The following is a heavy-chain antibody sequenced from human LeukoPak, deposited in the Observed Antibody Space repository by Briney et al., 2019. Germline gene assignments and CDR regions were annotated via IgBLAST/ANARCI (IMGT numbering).Heavy chain of an antibody. CDR1: GFTFSSYW. V-gene: IGHV3-74*01. CDR3: ARGVGYCSSTSCYWWFDP. CDR2: INSDGSST. J-gene: IGHJ5*02. D-gene: IGHD2-2*01. Sequence: PGGSLRLSCAASGFTFSSYWMHWARQAPGKGLVWVSRINSDGSSTSYADFVKGRFTISRDNAKNTLYLQMNSLRAEDTAVYYCARGVGYCSSTSCYWWFDPWGQGTLVTVSS.